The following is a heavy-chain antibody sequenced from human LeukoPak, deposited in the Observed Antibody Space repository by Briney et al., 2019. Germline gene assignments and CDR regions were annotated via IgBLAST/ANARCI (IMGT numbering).Heavy chain of an antibody. CDR3: ATGGDHPY. V-gene: IGHV3-23*01. Sequence: PGGSLRLSCVASEFTFSSYNMNWVRQAPGKGLEWVSHISNSGGRTFFADSVKGRFTISRDNSQNTLYLQMNSLRAEDTAVYYCATGGDHPYWGPGTLVTVSS. CDR1: EFTFSSYN. D-gene: IGHD2-21*02. CDR2: ISNSGGRT. J-gene: IGHJ1*01.